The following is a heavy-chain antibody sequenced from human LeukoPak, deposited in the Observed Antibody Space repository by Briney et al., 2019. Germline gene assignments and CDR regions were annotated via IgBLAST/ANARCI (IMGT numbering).Heavy chain of an antibody. Sequence: GGSLRLSCAASGFTFSIYGMHWVRQAPGKGLEWVAVIWYDGSNKYYADSVKGRFTISRDNSKNTLYLQMNSLRAEDTAVYYCARDHGGSGWYYFDYWGQGTLVTVSS. CDR1: GFTFSIYG. D-gene: IGHD6-19*01. J-gene: IGHJ4*02. CDR3: ARDHGGSGWYYFDY. CDR2: IWYDGSNK. V-gene: IGHV3-33*01.